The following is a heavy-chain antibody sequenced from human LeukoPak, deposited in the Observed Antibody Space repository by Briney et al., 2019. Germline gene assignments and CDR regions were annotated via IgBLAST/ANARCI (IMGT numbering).Heavy chain of an antibody. CDR3: ARGRDYVWGSYRYRGGYFDY. Sequence: ASVKVSCKASGYTFTGYYMHWVRQAPGQGLEWMGWINPNSGGTNYAQKFQGRVTMTRDTSISTAYMELSRLRSDDTAVYYCARGRDYVWGSYRYRGGYFDYWGQGTLVTVSS. V-gene: IGHV1-2*02. CDR1: GYTFTGYY. CDR2: INPNSGGT. J-gene: IGHJ4*02. D-gene: IGHD3-16*02.